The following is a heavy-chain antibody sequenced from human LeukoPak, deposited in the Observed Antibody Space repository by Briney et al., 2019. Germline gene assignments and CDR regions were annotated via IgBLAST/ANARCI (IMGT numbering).Heavy chain of an antibody. CDR3: AKESSYCGSTSCYSGSFDY. V-gene: IGHV3-9*01. CDR1: GFTFDDYA. J-gene: IGHJ4*02. Sequence: GRPLRLSCAASGFTFDDYAMHWVRQAPGKGLEWVSGISWNSGSIGYADSVKGRFTISRDNAKNSLYLQMNSLRAEDTALYYCAKESSYCGSTSCYSGSFDYWGQGTLVTISS. D-gene: IGHD2-2*02. CDR2: ISWNSGSI.